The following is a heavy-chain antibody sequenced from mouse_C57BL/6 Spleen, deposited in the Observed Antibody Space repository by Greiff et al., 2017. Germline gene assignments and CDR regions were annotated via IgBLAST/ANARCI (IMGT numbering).Heavy chain of an antibody. CDR2: ISSGSSTI. CDR3: ARGLDDYDYFDY. CDR1: GFTFSDYG. V-gene: IGHV5-17*01. D-gene: IGHD2-4*01. Sequence: EVKLVESGGGLVKPGGSLKLSCAASGFTFSDYGMHWVRQAPEKGLEWVAYISSGSSTIYYADTVKGRFTISRDNAKNTLFLQMTSLRSEDTAMYYCARGLDDYDYFDYWGQGTTLTVSS. J-gene: IGHJ2*01.